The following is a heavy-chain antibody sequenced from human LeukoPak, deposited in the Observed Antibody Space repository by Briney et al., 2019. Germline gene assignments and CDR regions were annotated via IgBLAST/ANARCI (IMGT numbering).Heavy chain of an antibody. Sequence: SETLSLTCAVYGGSFSGYYWSWIRQPPGKGLEWIGEINHSGSTNYNPSLKSRVTISVDTSKNQFSLKLSSVTAADTAVYYCARDQVGDGYNSWGQGTLVTVSS. D-gene: IGHD5-24*01. CDR1: GGSFSGYY. CDR3: ARDQVGDGYNS. J-gene: IGHJ4*02. CDR2: INHSGST. V-gene: IGHV4-34*01.